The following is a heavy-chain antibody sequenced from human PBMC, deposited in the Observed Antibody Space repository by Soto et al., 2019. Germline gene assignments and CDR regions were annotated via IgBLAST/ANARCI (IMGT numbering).Heavy chain of an antibody. CDR1: GGAISSGGYY. D-gene: IGHD3-22*01. Sequence: QLQLQESGPGLVKPSQTLSLTCTVSGGAISSGGYYWSWIRQHPGKGLEWIGYIYYSGSTYYNPSLKSGVTITVDTSNNQFSLNVSSVTAADTAVYSCARDSYYYDSSGYVGAFDICGQGTMVTVSS. CDR2: IYYSGST. V-gene: IGHV4-31*03. CDR3: ARDSYYYDSSGYVGAFDI. J-gene: IGHJ3*02.